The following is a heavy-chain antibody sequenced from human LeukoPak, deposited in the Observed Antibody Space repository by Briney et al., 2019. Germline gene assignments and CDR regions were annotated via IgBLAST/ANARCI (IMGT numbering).Heavy chain of an antibody. CDR3: ARVDGAAVLAHYYYYYMDV. J-gene: IGHJ6*03. D-gene: IGHD6-13*01. CDR1: GGSFSGYY. Sequence: SETLSLTCAVYGGSFSGYYWSWIRQPPGKGLEWIGEINHSGSTNYNPSLKSRVTISVDTSKNQFSLKLSSVTAADTAVYYRARVDGAAVLAHYYYYYMDVWGKGTTVTVSS. CDR2: INHSGST. V-gene: IGHV4-34*01.